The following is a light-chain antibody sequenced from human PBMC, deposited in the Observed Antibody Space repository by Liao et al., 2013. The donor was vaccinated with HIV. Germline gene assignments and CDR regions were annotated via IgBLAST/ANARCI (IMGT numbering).Light chain of an antibody. J-gene: IGLJ2*01. Sequence: SYELTQPPSVSVAPGGTARITCGGNKIGSKSVHWYHQKPGQAPVLVMHYDSDRPSGIPERFSGSNSGNTATLTISGVEAGDEADYFCQAWDSSTAVFGGGTKLTVL. CDR2: YDS. CDR1: KIGSKS. CDR3: QAWDSSTAV. V-gene: IGLV3-21*01.